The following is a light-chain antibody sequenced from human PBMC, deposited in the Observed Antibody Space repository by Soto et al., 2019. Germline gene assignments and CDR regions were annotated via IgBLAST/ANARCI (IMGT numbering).Light chain of an antibody. CDR1: GSDIGIYNY. V-gene: IGLV2-14*01. J-gene: IGLJ2*01. CDR2: EVS. CDR3: SSYSGSSTLVL. Sequence: QSALTQPASVSGSPGQSIAISCTGTGSDIGIYNYVSWYQQYPGQAPKLMIFEVSNRPSGVSNRFSGSKSGNTASLTISGLRAEDEADYYCSSYSGSSTLVLFGAGTQLTVL.